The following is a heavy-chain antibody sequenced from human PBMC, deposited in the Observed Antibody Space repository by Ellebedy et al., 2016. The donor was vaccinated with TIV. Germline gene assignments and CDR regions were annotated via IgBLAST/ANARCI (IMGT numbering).Heavy chain of an antibody. Sequence: GESLKISCAASRFSFSSYWMSWVRQSPGKGLKWVANINQDGSDKYYVDSVKGRFTISRDNAKNSLYLQMNSLRADDTSVYYCATDGSYGDFRSPAHAFVIWGQGTMVTVSS. CDR1: RFSFSSYW. D-gene: IGHD4-17*01. V-gene: IGHV3-7*01. CDR2: INQDGSDK. J-gene: IGHJ3*02. CDR3: ATDGSYGDFRSPAHAFVI.